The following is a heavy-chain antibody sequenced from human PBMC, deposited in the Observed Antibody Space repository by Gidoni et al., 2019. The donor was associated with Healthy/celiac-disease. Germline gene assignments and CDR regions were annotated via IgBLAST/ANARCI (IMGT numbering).Heavy chain of an antibody. V-gene: IGHV3-49*04. CDR2: IRSKAYGGTT. D-gene: IGHD3-9*01. Sequence: EVQLVESGGGLVQPGRSLRLSCPASGFTFVDFALSWVRQAPGKGLEWVGFIRSKAYGGTTEYAASVKGRFTISRDDSKSIAYLQMNSLKTEDTAVYYCTRVGRYFDWLLPEYWGQGTLVTVSS. J-gene: IGHJ4*02. CDR1: GFTFVDFA. CDR3: TRVGRYFDWLLPEY.